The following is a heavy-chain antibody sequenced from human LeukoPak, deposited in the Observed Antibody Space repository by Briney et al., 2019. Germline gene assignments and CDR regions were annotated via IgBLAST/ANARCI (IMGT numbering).Heavy chain of an antibody. D-gene: IGHD6-19*01. J-gene: IGHJ4*02. V-gene: IGHV1-18*01. Sequence: ASVKVSCKASGYTFTSYGISWVRQAPGQGLEWMGWISAYNGNTNYAQKLQGRVTMTTDTSTSTAYMELRSLRSDGTAVYYCATQSYSSGWYDYWGQGTLVTVSS. CDR1: GYTFTSYG. CDR3: ATQSYSSGWYDY. CDR2: ISAYNGNT.